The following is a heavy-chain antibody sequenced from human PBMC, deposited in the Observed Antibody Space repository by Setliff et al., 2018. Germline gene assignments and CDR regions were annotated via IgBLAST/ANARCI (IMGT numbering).Heavy chain of an antibody. J-gene: IGHJ4*02. V-gene: IGHV1-3*01. D-gene: IGHD6-19*01. CDR3: ATRPGIAVAGFDH. Sequence: ASVKVSCKASGYTFTTYAVHWVRQAPGQRLEWMAWFNPGNGDTKYSQNFQGRVTLTRDTSASTAYMELSSLRSEDTAVYYCATRPGIAVAGFDHWGQGTLVTVS. CDR2: FNPGNGDT. CDR1: GYTFTTYA.